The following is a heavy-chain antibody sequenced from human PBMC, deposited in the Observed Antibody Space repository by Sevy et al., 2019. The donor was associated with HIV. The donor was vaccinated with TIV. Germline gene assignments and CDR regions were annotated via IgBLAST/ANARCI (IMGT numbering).Heavy chain of an antibody. CDR2: ISGSGSST. V-gene: IGHV3-23*01. CDR1: GFTFRIYA. CDR3: AKEGGSHYDTSGSFDD. D-gene: IGHD3-22*01. J-gene: IGHJ4*02. Sequence: GGSLRLSCTTSGFTFRIYAMSWVRQAPGKGLEWVSAISGSGSSTYYADSVKGRFTISRDNSKNTLYLQMNSLRAEDTAVFYCAKEGGSHYDTSGSFDDWGQGPRVTVS.